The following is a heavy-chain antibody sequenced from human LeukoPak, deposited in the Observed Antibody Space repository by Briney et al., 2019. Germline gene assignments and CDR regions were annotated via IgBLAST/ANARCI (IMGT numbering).Heavy chain of an antibody. D-gene: IGHD3-10*01. CDR3: AREGSGSYLGFYYYMDV. CDR1: GGSISSYY. V-gene: IGHV4-4*07. CDR2: IFTSGST. J-gene: IGHJ6*03. Sequence: SETLSLTCTVSGGSISSYYWSWIRQPAGKGLEWIGRIFTSGSTNYNPSLKSRVTISADKSKKQFSLTLSSVTAADTAVYYCAREGSGSYLGFYYYMDVWGKGTTVTVSS.